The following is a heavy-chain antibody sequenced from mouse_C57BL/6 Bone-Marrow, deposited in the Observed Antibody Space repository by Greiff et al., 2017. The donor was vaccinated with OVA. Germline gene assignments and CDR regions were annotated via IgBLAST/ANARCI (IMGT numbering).Heavy chain of an antibody. CDR2: IYPRSGNT. CDR3: ARGGEIYYYGSSYSY. J-gene: IGHJ2*01. V-gene: IGHV1-81*01. CDR1: GYTFTSYG. D-gene: IGHD1-1*01. Sequence: VMLVESGAELARPGASVKLSCKASGYTFTSYGISWVKQRTGQGLEWIGEIYPRSGNTYYNEKFKGKATLTADKSSSTAYMELRSLTSEDSAVYFCARGGEIYYYGSSYSYWGQGTTLTVSS.